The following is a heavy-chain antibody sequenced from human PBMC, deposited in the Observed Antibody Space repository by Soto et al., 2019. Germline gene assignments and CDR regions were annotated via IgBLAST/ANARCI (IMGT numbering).Heavy chain of an antibody. D-gene: IGHD3-10*01. V-gene: IGHV2-5*02. Sequence: QINLKESGPTLVRPTQTLTLTCTLSGFSLSTTGVGVGCVRQPPGKALEWLALIYWDDDKGYSPSLKSRLTITKDTSNNEVILTKTNMDPVDTATYYCAHRLRDYGLGRERANFFDPRGQGTLGTVS. J-gene: IGHJ5*02. CDR1: GFSLSTTGVG. CDR3: AHRLRDYGLGRERANFFDP. CDR2: IYWDDDK.